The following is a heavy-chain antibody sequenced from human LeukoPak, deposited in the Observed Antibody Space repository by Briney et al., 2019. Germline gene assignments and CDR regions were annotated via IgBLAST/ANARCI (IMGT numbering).Heavy chain of an antibody. J-gene: IGHJ4*02. V-gene: IGHV1-69*05. Sequence: SVKVSCKASGGTFSSYAISWVRQAPGQGLEWMGGIIPIFGTANYAQKLQGRVTMTTDTSTSTAYMELRSLRSDDTAVYYCARAGAAGTKRPILHRGVDYWGQGTLVTVSS. CDR1: GGTFSSYA. CDR2: IIPIFGTA. CDR3: ARAGAAGTKRPILHRGVDY. D-gene: IGHD6-19*01.